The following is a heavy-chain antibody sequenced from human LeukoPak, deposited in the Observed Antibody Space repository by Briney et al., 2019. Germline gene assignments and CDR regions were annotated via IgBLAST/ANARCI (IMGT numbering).Heavy chain of an antibody. CDR1: GYTFTGYY. D-gene: IGHD5-18*01. J-gene: IGHJ4*02. Sequence: ASVKVSCKASGYTFTGYYMHWVRQAPGQGLEWMGWINPNSGGTNYAQKFQGRVTMTRDTSISTAYMELSRLRSDDTAVYYCARASRGSAMVENDYCGQGTLVTVSS. V-gene: IGHV1-2*02. CDR2: INPNSGGT. CDR3: ARASRGSAMVENDY.